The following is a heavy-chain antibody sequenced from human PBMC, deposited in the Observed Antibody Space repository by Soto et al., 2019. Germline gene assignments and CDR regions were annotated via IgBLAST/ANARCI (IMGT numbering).Heavy chain of an antibody. J-gene: IGHJ1*01. CDR1: GFRFRSYV. D-gene: IGHD3-16*01. Sequence: QVQLVESGGGVVQPGTSLRVSCVGSGFRFRSYVIHWVRQAPGKGLESVALTSYDGSDKYYGDSVRGRFTISRDNSRNTVDLQMDSLRLEDTALYYCARWGTTGGLAVWGQGTLVSVSS. V-gene: IGHV3-33*05. CDR3: ARWGTTGGLAV. CDR2: TSYDGSDK.